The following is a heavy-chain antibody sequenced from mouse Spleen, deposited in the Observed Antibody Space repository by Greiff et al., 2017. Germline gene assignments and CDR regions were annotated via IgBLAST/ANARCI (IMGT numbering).Heavy chain of an antibody. CDR3: ARGGNYVEDYFDY. Sequence: EVQLVESGGDLVELGGSLTLSCAASGFTFSAYYMSWVRQTPEKRLEWVALISNSGVNTYYPDSVKGRFTISRDNAKNTLYLQMTSLNSEDTAVYYCARGGNYVEDYFDYWGQGTILTVSS. CDR2: ISNSGVNT. D-gene: IGHD2-1*01. J-gene: IGHJ2*01. V-gene: IGHV5-12-1*01. CDR1: GFTFSAYY.